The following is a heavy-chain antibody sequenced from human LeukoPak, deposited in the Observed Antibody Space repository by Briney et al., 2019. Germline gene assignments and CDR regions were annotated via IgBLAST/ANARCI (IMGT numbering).Heavy chain of an antibody. D-gene: IGHD3-16*01. CDR1: GVSFSGYY. CDR2: INHSGST. J-gene: IGHJ4*02. CDR3: ARGLRGRDFDY. Sequence: PSETLSLTCAVYGVSFSGYYWSWIRQPPGKGLEWIGEINHSGSTNYNPSLKSRVTISVDTSKNQFSLKLSSVTAADTAVYYCARGLRGRDFDYWGQGTLVTVSS. V-gene: IGHV4-34*01.